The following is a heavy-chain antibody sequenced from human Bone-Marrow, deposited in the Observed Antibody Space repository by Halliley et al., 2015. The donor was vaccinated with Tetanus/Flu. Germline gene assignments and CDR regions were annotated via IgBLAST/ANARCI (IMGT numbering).Heavy chain of an antibody. CDR3: AKGPLTADFDY. CDR2: ITYSGVT. V-gene: IGHV4-59*09. Sequence: LEWIGYITYSGVTRYTPSLKSRVTISIDTSEKQFSLRLTSVTAADTAVYYCAKGPLTADFDYWGQGTLVTVSS. J-gene: IGHJ4*02.